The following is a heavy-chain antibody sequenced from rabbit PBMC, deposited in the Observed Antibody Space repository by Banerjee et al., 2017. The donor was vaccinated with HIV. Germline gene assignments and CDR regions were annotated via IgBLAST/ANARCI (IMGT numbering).Heavy chain of an antibody. J-gene: IGHJ4*01. D-gene: IGHD2-1*01. CDR1: GFSFSSSDW. Sequence: QSLEESGGDLSTPGGSLTLTCTASGFSFSSSDWICRVRQAPGKGLEWIACILDGSSGRTDYASWSKGRFTISKTSSTTVTLQMTSLTAADTATYFCARELYGDYGYFGLWGPCTLVTVS. CDR2: ILDGSSGRT. V-gene: IGHV1S40*01. CDR3: ARELYGDYGYFGL.